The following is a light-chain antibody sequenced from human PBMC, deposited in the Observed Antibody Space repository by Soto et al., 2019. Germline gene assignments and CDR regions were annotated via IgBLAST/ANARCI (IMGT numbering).Light chain of an antibody. V-gene: IGKV1-27*01. Sequence: DIEMTQSPSSLSASVGDRVTITCRASQGISTYLAGYQQRPGKVPKLLIYAASTLQSGVPSRLSGSGSGTDFTLTISSRQPEDVATYYCQKYDSAPWTFGQGTEVEIK. CDR1: QGISTY. CDR2: AAS. CDR3: QKYDSAPWT. J-gene: IGKJ1*01.